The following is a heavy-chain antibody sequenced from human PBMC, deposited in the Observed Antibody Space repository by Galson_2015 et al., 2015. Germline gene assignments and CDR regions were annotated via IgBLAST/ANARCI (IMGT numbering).Heavy chain of an antibody. CDR3: ATDSGSYFVY. J-gene: IGHJ4*02. CDR2: ISYDGSNK. CDR1: GFTFSSYA. Sequence: SLRLSCAASGFTFSSYAMHWVRQAPGKGLEWVVVISYDGSNKYYADSVKGRFTISRDNSKNTLYLQMNSLRAEDTAVYYCATDSGSYFVYWGQGTLVTVSS. V-gene: IGHV3-30-3*01. D-gene: IGHD1-26*01.